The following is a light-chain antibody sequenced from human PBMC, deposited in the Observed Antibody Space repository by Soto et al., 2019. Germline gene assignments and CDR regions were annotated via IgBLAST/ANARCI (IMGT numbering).Light chain of an antibody. CDR3: LLSYNGPYV. V-gene: IGLV7-46*01. CDR2: DTT. CDR1: TGAVTNGHY. J-gene: IGLJ1*01. Sequence: QAVVTQEPSLTVSPGGTVTLTCGSSTGAVTNGHYPYWFQQKPGQAPRTLIYDTTNRHSWTPARFSGSLLGGKAALTLSGAQPDDEAAYYCLLSYNGPYVFGTGTKLTVL.